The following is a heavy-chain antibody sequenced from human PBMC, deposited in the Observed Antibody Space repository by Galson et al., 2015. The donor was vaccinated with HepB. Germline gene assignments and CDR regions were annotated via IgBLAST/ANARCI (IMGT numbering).Heavy chain of an antibody. J-gene: IGHJ4*02. CDR1: GFTFSGYS. Sequence: SLRLSCAASGFTFSGYSMNWVRQAPGKGLEWVSSISSSSSYIYYADSVKGRFTISRDNAKNSLYLQMNSLRAEDTAVYYCARDRGGYSYGRTSHPLDYWGQGTLVTVSS. V-gene: IGHV3-21*01. CDR3: ARDRGGYSYGRTSHPLDY. CDR2: ISSSSSYI. D-gene: IGHD5-18*01.